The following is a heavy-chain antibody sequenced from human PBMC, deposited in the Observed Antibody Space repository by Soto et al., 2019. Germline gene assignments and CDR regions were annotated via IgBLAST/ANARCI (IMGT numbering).Heavy chain of an antibody. D-gene: IGHD6-19*01. J-gene: IGHJ4*02. Sequence: SGPTLVNPTQTLTLTCTFSGFSLSTSGMCVTWIRQPPGKALEWLALIDWDDDKYYSTSLKTRLTISKDTSKNQVVLTMTNMDPVDTATYYCARLALAVAGTRYFDYWGQGTLVTVSS. CDR3: ARLALAVAGTRYFDY. CDR1: GFSLSTSGMC. CDR2: IDWDDDK. V-gene: IGHV2-70*01.